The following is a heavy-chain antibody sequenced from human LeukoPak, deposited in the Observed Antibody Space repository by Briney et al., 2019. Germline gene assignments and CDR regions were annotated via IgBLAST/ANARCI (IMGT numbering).Heavy chain of an antibody. J-gene: IGHJ4*02. CDR3: ATKQWLAPPPDS. D-gene: IGHD6-19*01. V-gene: IGHV3-74*01. CDR1: GCAFSKFW. CDR2: INTDGTVT. Sequence: GRTLRLSCAVSGCAFSKFWMLWVRQAPGKGLESVSRINTDGTVTTYADSVKCRFTAPRDNADNTIFLPMNSVRDEATAGYFCATKQWLAPPPDSWGQGTPVTVSS.